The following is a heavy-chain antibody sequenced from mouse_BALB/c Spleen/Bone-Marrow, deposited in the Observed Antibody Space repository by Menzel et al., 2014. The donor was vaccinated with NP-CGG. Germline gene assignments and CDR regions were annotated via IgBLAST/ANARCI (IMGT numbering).Heavy chain of an antibody. D-gene: IGHD1-1*01. V-gene: IGHV5-2*01. J-gene: IGHJ3*01. Sequence: EVMLVESGGGLVQPGESLKLSCVSNEYEFPSHDMSWVRKTPEKRLELVAAINSDGGSTYYPDTMERRFIISRDNSKKTLYLQMSSLRSEDTAFYYCARHGDYYGSSLFAYWGQGTLVTVSA. CDR1: EYEFPSHD. CDR2: INSDGGST. CDR3: ARHGDYYGSSLFAY.